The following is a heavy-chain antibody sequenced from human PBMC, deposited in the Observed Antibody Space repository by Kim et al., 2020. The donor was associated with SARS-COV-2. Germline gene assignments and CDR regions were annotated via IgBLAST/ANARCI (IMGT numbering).Heavy chain of an antibody. D-gene: IGHD3-3*01. CDR3: ATEPYYDFWSGYWKY. Sequence: ASVKVSCKVSGYTLTELSMHWVRQAPGKGLEWMGGFDPEDGETIYAQKFQGRVTMTEDTSTDTAYMELSSLRSEDTAVYYCATEPYYDFWSGYWKYWGQGTLVTVSS. J-gene: IGHJ4*02. V-gene: IGHV1-24*01. CDR2: FDPEDGET. CDR1: GYTLTELS.